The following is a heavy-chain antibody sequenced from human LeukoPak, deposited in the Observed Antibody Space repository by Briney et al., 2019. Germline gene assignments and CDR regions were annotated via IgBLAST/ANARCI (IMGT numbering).Heavy chain of an antibody. CDR2: IYWNDDK. Sequence: ESGPTLVKPTQTLTLTSTFSGFSLSTSGVGVGWIRQPPGKALEWLALIYWNDDKRYSPSLKSRLTITKDTSKNQVVLTMTNMDPVDTATYYCAHTLPTVTIDYWGQGTLVTVSS. CDR1: GFSLSTSGVG. V-gene: IGHV2-5*01. D-gene: IGHD4-17*01. J-gene: IGHJ4*02. CDR3: AHTLPTVTIDY.